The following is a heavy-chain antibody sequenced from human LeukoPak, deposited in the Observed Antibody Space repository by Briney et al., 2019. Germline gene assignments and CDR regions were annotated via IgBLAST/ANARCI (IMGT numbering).Heavy chain of an antibody. CDR3: ARETPFGVAPNGAFDI. D-gene: IGHD3-3*01. CDR1: GGSISSNAYF. Sequence: PSETLSLTCTVSGGSISSNAYFWGWTRQPPGKGLEWIGYIYHSGSTYYNPSLKSRVTISVDRSNNQFSLKLRSVTDADTAVYYCARETPFGVAPNGAFDIWGQGTMVTVSS. CDR2: IYHSGST. V-gene: IGHV4-30-2*01. J-gene: IGHJ3*02.